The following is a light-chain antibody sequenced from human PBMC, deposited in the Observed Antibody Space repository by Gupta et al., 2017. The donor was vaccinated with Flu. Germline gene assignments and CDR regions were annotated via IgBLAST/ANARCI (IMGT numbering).Light chain of an antibody. V-gene: IGKV3-15*01. CDR2: GPS. CDR1: HSVRNR. J-gene: IGKJ5*01. CDR3: QQYDHWPLT. Sequence: GDTATPSGGALHSVRNRIAWYQQVPGQAPRLLIYGPSTRATGIPARFSGSGSATDFTLTINSLQSEGFALYYCQQYDHWPLTFGQGTRLEIQ.